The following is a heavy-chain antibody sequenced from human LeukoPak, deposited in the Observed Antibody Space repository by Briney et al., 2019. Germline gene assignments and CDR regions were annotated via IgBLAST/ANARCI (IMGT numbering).Heavy chain of an antibody. V-gene: IGHV4-59*01. Sequence: PSETLSLTCTVSGDSISSYYWSWIRQPPGKGLEWIGYIYYSGSTNYNPSLKSRVTISVDTSKNQFSLKLSSVTAADTAVYYCAGTAFYFDYWGQGTLVTVSS. CDR2: IYYSGST. CDR1: GDSISSYY. J-gene: IGHJ4*02. CDR3: AGTAFYFDY.